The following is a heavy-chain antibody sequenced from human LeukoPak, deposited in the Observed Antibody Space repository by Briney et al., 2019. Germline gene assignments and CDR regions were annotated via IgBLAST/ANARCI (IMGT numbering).Heavy chain of an antibody. Sequence: TGGSLRLSCAASGFTFSSYAMHWVRQAPGKGLEWVAVISYDGSNKYYADSVKGRFTISRDNSKNTLYLQMNSLRAEDTAVYYCARDAVARWFGESLESNWFDPWGQGTLVTVSS. D-gene: IGHD3-10*01. J-gene: IGHJ5*02. CDR1: GFTFSSYA. V-gene: IGHV3-30-3*01. CDR3: ARDAVARWFGESLESNWFDP. CDR2: ISYDGSNK.